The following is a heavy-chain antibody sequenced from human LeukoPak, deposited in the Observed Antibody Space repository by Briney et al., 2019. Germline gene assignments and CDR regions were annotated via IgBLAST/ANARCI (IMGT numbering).Heavy chain of an antibody. V-gene: IGHV4-59*10. CDR1: GGSFSGYY. D-gene: IGHD3-22*01. CDR3: ARLEALSSGANWFDP. Sequence: SETLSLTCAVYGGSFSGYYWSWIRQPAGKGLEWIGRIYTSGSTNYNPSLKSRVTMSVDTSKNQFSLKLSSVTAADTAVYYCARLEALSSGANWFDPWGQGTLVTVSS. J-gene: IGHJ5*02. CDR2: IYTSGST.